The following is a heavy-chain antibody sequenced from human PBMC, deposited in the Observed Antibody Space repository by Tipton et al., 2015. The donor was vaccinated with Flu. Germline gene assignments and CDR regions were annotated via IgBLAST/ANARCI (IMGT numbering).Heavy chain of an antibody. CDR1: GGSFSAYY. D-gene: IGHD7-27*01. Sequence: TLSLTCAVYGGSFSAYYWSWIRQPPGKGLEWVGEINHSGTTNYNPSLTSRVTISADTSKKQFSLRLASVTAAGTAVYYCASKVANWGLWEPLDYWGHGTLVTVSS. CDR3: ASKVANWGLWEPLDY. V-gene: IGHV4-34*01. J-gene: IGHJ4*01. CDR2: INHSGTT.